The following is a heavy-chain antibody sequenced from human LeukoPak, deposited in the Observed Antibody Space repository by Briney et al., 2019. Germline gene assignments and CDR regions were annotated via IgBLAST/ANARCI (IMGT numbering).Heavy chain of an antibody. V-gene: IGHV3-48*03. Sequence: PGGSLRLSCAASGFTFSSYEMNWVRQAPGEGLEWISYISTSGSSINYADSVKGRFTISRDNAKNSLYLQMNSLRAEDTAVYYCARTDSGWYSPPGYWGQGTLVTVSS. CDR1: GFTFSSYE. D-gene: IGHD6-19*01. J-gene: IGHJ4*02. CDR2: ISTSGSSI. CDR3: ARTDSGWYSPPGY.